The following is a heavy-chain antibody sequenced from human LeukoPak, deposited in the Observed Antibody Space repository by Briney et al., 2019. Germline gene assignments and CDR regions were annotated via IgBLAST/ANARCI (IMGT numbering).Heavy chain of an antibody. J-gene: IGHJ4*02. CDR2: INHSGST. D-gene: IGHD3-3*01. Sequence: PSETLSLTCAVYGGSFSGYYWSWIRQPPGKGLEWIGEINHSGSTYYNPSLKSRVTISVDTSKNQFSLKLSSVTAADTAVYYCARGYYDFWSGYQFDYWGQGTLVTVSS. CDR1: GGSFSGYY. V-gene: IGHV4-34*01. CDR3: ARGYYDFWSGYQFDY.